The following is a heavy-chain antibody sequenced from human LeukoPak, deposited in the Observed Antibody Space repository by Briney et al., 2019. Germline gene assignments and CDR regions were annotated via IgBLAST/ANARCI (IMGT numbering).Heavy chain of an antibody. CDR1: GGSTSSGGYY. CDR2: IYHSGST. V-gene: IGHV4-30-2*01. CDR3: ARWSPLASIAVAGGDYFDN. D-gene: IGHD6-19*01. Sequence: PSETLSLTCTVSGGSTSSGGYYWSWIRQPPGKGLEWIGYIYHSGSTYYNPSIKSRVTISVDKSKYQFSLNLSSVTAADAAVYYCARWSPLASIAVAGGDYFDNWGQGTLVTVSA. J-gene: IGHJ4*02.